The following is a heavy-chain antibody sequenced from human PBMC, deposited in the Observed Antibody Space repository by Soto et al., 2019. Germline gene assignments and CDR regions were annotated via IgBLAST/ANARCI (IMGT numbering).Heavy chain of an antibody. J-gene: IGHJ3*02. Sequence: QVQLQESGPGLVKPSETLSLTCTVSGGSISSYYWSWIRQPPGKGLEWIGYINYSGSTNYNPSLKSRVTISVDTSKNQFSLKLSSVTAADTAVYYCARDHSDSSGTYDAFDIWGQGTMVTVSS. CDR2: INYSGST. D-gene: IGHD3-22*01. CDR1: GGSISSYY. V-gene: IGHV4-59*01. CDR3: ARDHSDSSGTYDAFDI.